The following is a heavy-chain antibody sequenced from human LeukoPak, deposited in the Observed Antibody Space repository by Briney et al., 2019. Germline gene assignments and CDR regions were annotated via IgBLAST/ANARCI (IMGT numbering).Heavy chain of an antibody. CDR3: AKADSGWYFEYFDY. V-gene: IGHV3-23*01. Sequence: GGSLRLSCAASGFTFSSYAMSWVRQAPVKGLEWVSAISGSGGSTYYADSVKGRFTISRDNSKNTLYLQMNSLRAEDTAVYYCAKADSGWYFEYFDYWGQGTLVTVSS. CDR2: ISGSGGST. J-gene: IGHJ4*02. CDR1: GFTFSSYA. D-gene: IGHD6-19*01.